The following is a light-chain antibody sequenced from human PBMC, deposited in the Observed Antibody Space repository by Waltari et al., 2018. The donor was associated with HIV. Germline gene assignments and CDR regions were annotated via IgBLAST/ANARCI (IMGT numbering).Light chain of an antibody. V-gene: IGLV3-19*01. CDR2: GTN. J-gene: IGLJ3*02. CDR1: SLRSYY. CDR3: NSRDSSGNHWV. Sequence: SSELPQDPAVSVALGLTVRITCQGDSLRSYYASWYQQKPGQAPVLVIYGTNNRPSGIPDRFSGSSSGNTASLTITGAQAEDEADYYCNSRDSSGNHWVFGGGTKLTVL.